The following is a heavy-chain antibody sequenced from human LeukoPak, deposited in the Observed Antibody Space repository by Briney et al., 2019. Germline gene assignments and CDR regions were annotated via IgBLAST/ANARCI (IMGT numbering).Heavy chain of an antibody. V-gene: IGHV3-21*01. CDR2: ISSSSSYI. D-gene: IGHD1-26*01. Sequence: GGSLRLSCAASGFTFSSYSMIWVRQAPGKGLEWVSSISSSSSYIYYADSVKGRFTISRDNAKNSLYLQMNSLRAEDTAVYYCARARVGATTGFEYWGQGTLVTVSS. CDR3: ARARVGATTGFEY. J-gene: IGHJ4*02. CDR1: GFTFSSYS.